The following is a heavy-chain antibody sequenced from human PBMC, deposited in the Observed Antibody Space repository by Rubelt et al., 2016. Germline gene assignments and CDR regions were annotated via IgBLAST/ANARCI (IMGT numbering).Heavy chain of an antibody. D-gene: IGHD3-10*01. CDR3: AKDGFASFPMVRGDRYFDY. CDR1: GFTFRSYA. J-gene: IGHJ4*02. Sequence: EVQLLESGGGLVQPGGSLRLSCAASGFTFRSYAMSWVRQAPGKGLEWVSGGGRVHICWDNAQNVLYRRMNIRRVEDTGVYHCAKDGFASFPMVRGDRYFDYWGQGTLVTVSS. V-gene: IGHV3-23*01.